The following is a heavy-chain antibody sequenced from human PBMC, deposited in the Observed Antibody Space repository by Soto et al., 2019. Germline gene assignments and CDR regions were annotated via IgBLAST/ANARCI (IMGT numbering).Heavy chain of an antibody. CDR2: INSGSTSI. Sequence: EVQLAESGGGLVQPGGSLRLSCVASGFIFSSYSMNWVRQAPGKGLEWISYINSGSTSIYYADSVKGRFTISRDNAKNSLYLQMNSLRAEDTVVYYCASSASPDAYWGQGTLVTVSS. J-gene: IGHJ4*02. D-gene: IGHD1-26*01. CDR1: GFIFSSYS. CDR3: ASSASPDAY. V-gene: IGHV3-48*01.